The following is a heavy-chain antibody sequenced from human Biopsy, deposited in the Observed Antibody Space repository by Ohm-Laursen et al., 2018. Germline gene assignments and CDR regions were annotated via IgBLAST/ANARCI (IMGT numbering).Heavy chain of an antibody. Sequence: ASVKVSYKPTGGTFIGFDINWVRQVPGQGLEWMGWMNPDSGRSNWAAKFQGRLSMTRITSVSTAFMELTSLRSEDTAVYYCAKDRYNYTPIGGFSMDVWGQGTTVTVSS. D-gene: IGHD5-18*01. V-gene: IGHV1-8*01. J-gene: IGHJ6*02. CDR3: AKDRYNYTPIGGFSMDV. CDR1: GGTFIGFD. CDR2: MNPDSGRS.